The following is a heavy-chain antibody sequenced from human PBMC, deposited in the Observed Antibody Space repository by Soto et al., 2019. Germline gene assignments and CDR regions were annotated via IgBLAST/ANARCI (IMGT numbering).Heavy chain of an antibody. Sequence: PGGSLRLSCAASGFTFSSYAMSWVRQAPGKGLEWVSAISGSGGSTYYADSVKGRFTISRDNSKNTLYLQMNSLRAEDTAVYYCAKSVRSGYTKSYYFDYWGQGTLVTVSS. D-gene: IGHD3-3*01. CDR1: GFTFSSYA. J-gene: IGHJ4*02. CDR3: AKSVRSGYTKSYYFDY. V-gene: IGHV3-23*01. CDR2: ISGSGGST.